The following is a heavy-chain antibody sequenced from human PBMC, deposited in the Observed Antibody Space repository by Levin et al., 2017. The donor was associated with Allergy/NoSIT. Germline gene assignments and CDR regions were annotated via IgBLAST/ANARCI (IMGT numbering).Heavy chain of an antibody. Sequence: SCAVSGGSISTDNWWSWIRQPPGKGLEWIGEIYRSGDTNHNPSLRSRVTMSGDKSKNHFSLKLSSVTAAETAVYYCATVEGLFCSGVSCSYSFHYWGQGALVTVSS. V-gene: IGHV4-4*02. J-gene: IGHJ4*02. CDR1: GGSISTDNW. D-gene: IGHD3-9*01. CDR3: ATVEGLFCSGVSCSYSFHY. CDR2: IYRSGDT.